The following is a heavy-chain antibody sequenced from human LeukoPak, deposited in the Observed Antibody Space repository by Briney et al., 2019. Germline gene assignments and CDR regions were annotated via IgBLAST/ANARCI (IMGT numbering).Heavy chain of an antibody. D-gene: IGHD1-14*01. CDR3: ARVSRDFEPENAFDI. J-gene: IGHJ3*02. CDR2: IYYSGST. CDR1: GGSISSGDYY. V-gene: IGHV4-30-4*08. Sequence: SETLSLTCTVSGGSISSGDYYWSWIRQPPGKGLEWIGYIYYSGSTYYNPSLKSRVTISVDTSKNQFSLKLSSGTAADTAVYYCARVSRDFEPENAFDIWGQGTMVTVSS.